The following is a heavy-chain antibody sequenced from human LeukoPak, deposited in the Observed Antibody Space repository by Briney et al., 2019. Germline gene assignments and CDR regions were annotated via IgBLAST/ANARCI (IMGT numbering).Heavy chain of an antibody. D-gene: IGHD6-6*01. CDR1: GFTFSRYG. CDR2: IRYDESNK. V-gene: IGHV3-30*02. Sequence: GGSLRLSCAASGFTFSRYGMHWVRQAPGKGLEWVAFIRYDESNKFYADSVKGRFTVSRDNSKNTLYLQMNSLRAEDTAIHYCARVDAALDYWGQGTLVTVSS. CDR3: ARVDAALDY. J-gene: IGHJ4*02.